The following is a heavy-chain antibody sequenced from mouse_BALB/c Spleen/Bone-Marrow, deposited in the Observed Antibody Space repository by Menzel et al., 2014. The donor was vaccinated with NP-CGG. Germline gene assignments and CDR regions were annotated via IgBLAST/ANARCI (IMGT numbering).Heavy chain of an antibody. CDR2: INPDSSTI. J-gene: IGHJ3*01. V-gene: IGHV4-1*02. Sequence: GVDFSRYWMTWVRQAPGKGLEWIGEINPDSSTINYAPSLKDKFIISRDNAKNTLYLQMSKVRSEDTALYYCAKNYYYGYVAYWGQGTLVTVSA. CDR1: GVDFSRYW. CDR3: AKNYYYGYVAY. D-gene: IGHD1-2*01.